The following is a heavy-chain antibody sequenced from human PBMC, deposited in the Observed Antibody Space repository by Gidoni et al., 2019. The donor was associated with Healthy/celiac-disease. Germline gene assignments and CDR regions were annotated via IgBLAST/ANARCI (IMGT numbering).Heavy chain of an antibody. J-gene: IGHJ6*02. CDR2: INHSGST. V-gene: IGHV4-34*01. Sequence: QVQLQQWGAGLLKPSETLSLTCAVYGGSFSGYYWSGIRQPPGKGLEWIGEINHSGSTNYNPSLKSRVTISVDTSKNQFSLKLSSVTAADTAVYYCASDYGEDDYYGMDVWGQGTTVTVSS. D-gene: IGHD4-17*01. CDR1: GGSFSGYY. CDR3: ASDYGEDDYYGMDV.